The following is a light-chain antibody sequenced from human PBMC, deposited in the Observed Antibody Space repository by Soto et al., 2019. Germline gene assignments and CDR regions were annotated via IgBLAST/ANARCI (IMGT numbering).Light chain of an antibody. CDR2: GAS. CDR1: QGISKY. V-gene: IGKV1-27*01. J-gene: IGKJ3*01. Sequence: DIQMTQSPSSLSASVGDRITITCRASQGISKYLAWYQQKPGKVPKLLIYGASTLQSGVPSRFSGSGSGTDFTLTISSLQPEDVATYYCQRYDSAIFTFGSGTKVDIK. CDR3: QRYDSAIFT.